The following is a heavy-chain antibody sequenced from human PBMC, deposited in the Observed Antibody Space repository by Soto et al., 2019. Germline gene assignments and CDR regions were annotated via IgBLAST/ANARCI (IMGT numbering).Heavy chain of an antibody. CDR3: AKAPNTMVSLDI. J-gene: IGHJ3*02. Sequence: GGSLRLSCEASGFTFRIFGMHWVRQAPGKGLEWVTVISYDGSNKYYADSVKGRFTISRDNSKNTLYLQVNSLRAEDTAVYYCAKAPNTMVSLDIWGQGTMVTVSS. CDR1: GFTFRIFG. CDR2: ISYDGSNK. D-gene: IGHD3-10*01. V-gene: IGHV3-30*18.